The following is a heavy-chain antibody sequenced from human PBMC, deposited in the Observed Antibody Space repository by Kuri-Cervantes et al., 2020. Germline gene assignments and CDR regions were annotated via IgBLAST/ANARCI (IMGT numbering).Heavy chain of an antibody. CDR2: IDWDDDK. CDR1: WLPVRTRATF. J-gene: IGHJ3*02. V-gene: IGHV2-70*12. Sequence: CGPTLVLPPQICTLTYTFSWLPVRTRATFVRWVRQPPGKPLEWLALIDWDDDKYYSTSLKTRLTISKHTSKNQVVLTMTNMDPVDTATYFCAHRRILYYYDDINYPSGNDAFDIWGQGTTVTVSS. D-gene: IGHD3-22*01. CDR3: AHRRILYYYDDINYPSGNDAFDI.